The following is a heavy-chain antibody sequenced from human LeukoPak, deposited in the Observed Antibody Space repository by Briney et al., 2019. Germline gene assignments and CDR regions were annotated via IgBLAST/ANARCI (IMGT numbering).Heavy chain of an antibody. CDR1: GFTFSSYE. J-gene: IGHJ4*02. V-gene: IGHV3-48*03. CDR3: ARFTSRLISSGYSYDSYYFDY. CDR2: ISSSGSTI. D-gene: IGHD3-22*01. Sequence: SGGSLRLSCAASGFTFSSYEMNWVRQAPGKGLEWVSYISSSGSTIYYADSVKGRFTISRDNAKNSLYLQMNSLRAEDTAVYYCARFTSRLISSGYSYDSYYFDYWGQGTLVTVSS.